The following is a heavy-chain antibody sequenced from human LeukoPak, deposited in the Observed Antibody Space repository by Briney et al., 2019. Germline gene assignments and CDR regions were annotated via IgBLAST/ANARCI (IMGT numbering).Heavy chain of an antibody. Sequence: GGSLRLSCAASGFTDSSNYMSWVRQAPGKGLEWVSVIYSGGSTYYADSVKGRFTISRDNSKNTLYLQMNSLRAEDTAVYYCAISTYYYDSSGYPFDYWGQGTLVTVSS. V-gene: IGHV3-66*01. D-gene: IGHD3-22*01. J-gene: IGHJ4*02. CDR2: IYSGGST. CDR3: AISTYYYDSSGYPFDY. CDR1: GFTDSSNY.